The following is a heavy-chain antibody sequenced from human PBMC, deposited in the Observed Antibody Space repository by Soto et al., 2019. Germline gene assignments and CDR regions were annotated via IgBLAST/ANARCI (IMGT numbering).Heavy chain of an antibody. CDR3: AHYSSGWAFAY. V-gene: IGHV2-5*01. D-gene: IGHD6-19*01. J-gene: IGHJ4*02. Sequence: SGPTLVKPPQTLPLTRTFSGVSLKTSGVAVGWIRQPPGKALEWLALIYWNDDKRYSPSLKSRLTITKDTSKNQVVLTMTNMDPVDTATYYCAHYSSGWAFAYWGQGTLVTVSS. CDR2: IYWNDDK. CDR1: GVSLKTSGVA.